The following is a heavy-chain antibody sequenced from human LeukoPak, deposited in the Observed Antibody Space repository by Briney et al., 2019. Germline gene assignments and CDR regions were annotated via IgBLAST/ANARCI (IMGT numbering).Heavy chain of an antibody. CDR1: GFTFSSYG. J-gene: IGHJ4*02. CDR2: IWYDGSNK. D-gene: IGHD4-11*01. CDR3: ARDSLDSTASADY. Sequence: PGGSLRLSCAASGFTFSSYGMHWVRQAPGKGLEWVAVIWYDGSNKYYADSVKGRFTISRDNSKNTLYLQMNSLRAEDTAVYYCARDSLDSTASADYFSQGTLVTVSS. V-gene: IGHV3-33*01.